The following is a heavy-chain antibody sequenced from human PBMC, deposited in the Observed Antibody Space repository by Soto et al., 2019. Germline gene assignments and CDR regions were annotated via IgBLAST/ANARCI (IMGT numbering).Heavy chain of an antibody. CDR3: ARGLKDCSGGSCPTLRRRRYYFDY. CDR2: INHSGST. V-gene: IGHV4-34*01. CDR1: GGSFSGYY. D-gene: IGHD2-15*01. J-gene: IGHJ4*02. Sequence: SETLSLTCAVYGGSFSGYYWSWIRQPPGKGLEWIGEINHSGSTNYNPSLKSRVTISVDTSKNQFSLKLGSVTAADTAVYYCARGLKDCSGGSCPTLRRRRYYFDYWGQGTLVTVSS.